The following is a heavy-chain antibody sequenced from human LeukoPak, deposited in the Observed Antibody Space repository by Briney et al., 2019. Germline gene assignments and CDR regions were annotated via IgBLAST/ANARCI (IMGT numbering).Heavy chain of an antibody. Sequence: KPSETLSLTCAVYGGSFSGYNWSWIRQPAGKGLEWIGRVHRSGDTNYNPSLKSRFTMSVETSKNQISLRLRSVSAADTAVYYCARDDFEYSVHYGMDVWGQGTTVTVSS. CDR2: VHRSGDT. J-gene: IGHJ6*02. D-gene: IGHD3-9*01. CDR1: GGSFSGYN. CDR3: ARDDFEYSVHYGMDV. V-gene: IGHV4-4*07.